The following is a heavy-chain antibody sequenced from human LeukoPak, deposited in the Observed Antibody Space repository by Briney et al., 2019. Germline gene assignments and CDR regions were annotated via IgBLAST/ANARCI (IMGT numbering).Heavy chain of an antibody. D-gene: IGHD2-2*02. V-gene: IGHV3-21*01. Sequence: GGSLRLSCAASGFTFSSYWMNWVRQAPGKGLEWVSSISSSSSYIYYADSVKGRFTISRDNAKNSLYLQMNSLRAEDTAVYYCARVGCSSTSCYNMNYFDYWGQGTLVTVSS. CDR3: ARVGCSSTSCYNMNYFDY. CDR2: ISSSSSYI. CDR1: GFTFSSYW. J-gene: IGHJ4*02.